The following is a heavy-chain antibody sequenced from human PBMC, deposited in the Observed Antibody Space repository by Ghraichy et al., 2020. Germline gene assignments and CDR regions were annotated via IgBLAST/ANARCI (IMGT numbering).Heavy chain of an antibody. J-gene: IGHJ3*01. Sequence: GSLRLTCTVSGGSISSYYWSWIRQPPGKGLEWIGYIYYSGSTNYNPSLKSRVTISVDTSKNQFSLKLSSVTAADTAVYYCARNGGYYDSSGYLGVWGQGTMVTVSS. CDR2: IYYSGST. V-gene: IGHV4-59*01. D-gene: IGHD3-22*01. CDR3: ARNGGYYDSSGYLGV. CDR1: GGSISSYY.